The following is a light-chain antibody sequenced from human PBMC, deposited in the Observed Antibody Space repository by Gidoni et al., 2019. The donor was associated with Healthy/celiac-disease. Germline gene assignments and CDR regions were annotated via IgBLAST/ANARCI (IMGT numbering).Light chain of an antibody. Sequence: DIQMTQSPSTLSASVGDRVTITCRASQSISSWLSWYQQKPGKAPKLLIYKASSLESGVPSRFSGSGAGTEFTLTISSLQPDDFATYYCQQYNSYSLTFGGGTKVEIK. CDR2: KAS. CDR1: QSISSW. V-gene: IGKV1-5*03. CDR3: QQYNSYSLT. J-gene: IGKJ4*01.